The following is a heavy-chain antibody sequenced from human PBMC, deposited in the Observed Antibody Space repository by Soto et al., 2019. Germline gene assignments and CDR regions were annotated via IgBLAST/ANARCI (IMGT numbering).Heavy chain of an antibody. CDR1: GFTFSNAW. CDR2: IKSKTDGGTT. D-gene: IGHD2-15*01. CDR3: TTGLGYCNGGSCYHNWFDP. V-gene: IGHV3-15*01. Sequence: GGSLILSCAASGFTFSNAWMSWVRQAPGKGLEWVGRIKSKTDGGTTDYAAPVKGRFTISRDDSKNTLYLQMNSLKTEDTAVYYCTTGLGYCNGGSCYHNWFDPWGQGTLVTVSS. J-gene: IGHJ5*02.